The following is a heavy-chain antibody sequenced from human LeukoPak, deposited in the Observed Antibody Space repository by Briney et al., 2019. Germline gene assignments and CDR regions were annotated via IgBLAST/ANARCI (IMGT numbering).Heavy chain of an antibody. CDR3: ARDPAVTTYLGGAFDI. J-gene: IGHJ3*02. V-gene: IGHV4-34*01. Sequence: KSSETLSLTCAVYGGSFSGYYWSWIRQPPGKGLEWIGEINHSGSTNYNPSLKSRVTISVDTSKNQFSLKLSSVTAADTAVYYCARDPAVTTYLGGAFDIWGQGTMVTVSS. CDR1: GGSFSGYY. D-gene: IGHD4-17*01. CDR2: INHSGST.